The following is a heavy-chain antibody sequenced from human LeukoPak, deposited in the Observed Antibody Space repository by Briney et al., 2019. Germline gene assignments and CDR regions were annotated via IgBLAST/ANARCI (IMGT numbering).Heavy chain of an antibody. CDR3: ARDASGWSNWFDP. D-gene: IGHD6-19*01. J-gene: IGHJ5*02. CDR1: GFTFSAYT. V-gene: IGHV3-48*04. Sequence: PGGSLRLSCAASGFTFSAYTMNWVRQAPGKGLEWVSCISTSSNTIYYADSVKGRFTISRDNAKNSLYLQMNSLRAEDTAVYYCARDASGWSNWFDPWGQGTLVTVSS. CDR2: ISTSSNTI.